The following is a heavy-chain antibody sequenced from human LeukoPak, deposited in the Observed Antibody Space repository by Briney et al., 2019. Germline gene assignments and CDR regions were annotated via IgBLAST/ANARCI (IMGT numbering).Heavy chain of an antibody. Sequence: SETLSLTCAVYGGSFSGYYWSWIRQPPGKGLEWIGEINHSGSTNYNPSLKSRVTISVDTSKNQFSLKLSSVTAADTAVYYCARDFGGDSQDAFDIWGQGTMVTVSS. CDR1: GGSFSGYY. CDR2: INHSGST. V-gene: IGHV4-34*01. CDR3: ARDFGGDSQDAFDI. J-gene: IGHJ3*02. D-gene: IGHD4-23*01.